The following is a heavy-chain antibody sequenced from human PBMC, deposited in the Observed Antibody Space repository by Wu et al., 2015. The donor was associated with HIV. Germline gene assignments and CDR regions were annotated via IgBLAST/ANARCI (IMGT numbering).Heavy chain of an antibody. J-gene: IGHJ5*02. CDR3: ARDGGITMVRGVSGGNWFDP. CDR2: IIPIFGTA. Sequence: QVQLVQSGAEVKKPGSSVKVSCKASGGTFSSYAISWVRQAPGQGLEWMGGIIPIFGTANYAQKFQGRVTITTDESTSTAYMELSSLRSEDTAVYYCARDGGITMVRGVSGGNWFDPWGQGTLV. V-gene: IGHV1-69*05. D-gene: IGHD3-10*01. CDR1: GGTFSSYA.